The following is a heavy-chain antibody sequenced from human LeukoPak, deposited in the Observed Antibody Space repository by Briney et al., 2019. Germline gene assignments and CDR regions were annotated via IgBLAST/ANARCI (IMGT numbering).Heavy chain of an antibody. CDR2: IYYSGST. CDR1: GGSVSSGSYY. Sequence: PSETLSPTCTVSGGSVSSGSYYWSWIRQPPGKGLEWIGYIYYSGSTNYNPSLKSRVTISVDTSKNQFSLKLSSVTAADTAVYYCARVGGHYYDSSGYHNWFDPWGQGTLVTVSS. D-gene: IGHD3-22*01. V-gene: IGHV4-61*01. CDR3: ARVGGHYYDSSGYHNWFDP. J-gene: IGHJ5*02.